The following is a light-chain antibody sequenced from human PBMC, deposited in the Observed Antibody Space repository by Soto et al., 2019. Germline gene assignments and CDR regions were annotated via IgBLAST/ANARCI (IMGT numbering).Light chain of an antibody. J-gene: IGKJ1*01. CDR1: QDITSR. CDR2: GAS. Sequence: DIQMTQSPSSVSESVGDRVTITCRASQDITSRLAWYQQKPGKAPNLLISGASSLLSGVPSRFSGSGSGTDFTLTISSLQPEDFATYYCQHADGFPWTCGQGTKVEI. CDR3: QHADGFPWT. V-gene: IGKV1-12*01.